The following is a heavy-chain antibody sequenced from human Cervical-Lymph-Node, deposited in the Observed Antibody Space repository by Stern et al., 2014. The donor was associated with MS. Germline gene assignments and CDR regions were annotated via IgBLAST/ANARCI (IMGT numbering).Heavy chain of an antibody. Sequence: EVQLVESGGGVIQPGGSLRLSCTASGFTVRRDYMTWVRQAPGKGLEWVSLITNVGSTFYTDSGKGRFTISRDDSKNTVYLHMTSLRAEDTAMYYCARDTSSPERSDWWGQGTLVTVSS. D-gene: IGHD1-1*01. J-gene: IGHJ4*02. CDR1: GFTVRRDY. CDR3: ARDTSSPERSDW. V-gene: IGHV3-53*01. CDR2: ITNVGST.